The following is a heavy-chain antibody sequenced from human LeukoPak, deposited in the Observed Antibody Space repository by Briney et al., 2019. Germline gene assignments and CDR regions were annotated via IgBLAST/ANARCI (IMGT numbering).Heavy chain of an antibody. V-gene: IGHV1-8*01. Sequence: ASVKVSCKASGYTFTSYDISWVRQATGQGLEWMGWMNPNSGNTGYAQKFQGRVTMTRNTSISTAYMELSSLRSEDTAVYYCARAGIGDCSSTSCYYYYGMDVWGQGTTVTVSS. CDR1: GYTFTSYD. CDR3: ARAGIGDCSSTSCYYYYGMDV. J-gene: IGHJ6*02. D-gene: IGHD2-2*01. CDR2: MNPNSGNT.